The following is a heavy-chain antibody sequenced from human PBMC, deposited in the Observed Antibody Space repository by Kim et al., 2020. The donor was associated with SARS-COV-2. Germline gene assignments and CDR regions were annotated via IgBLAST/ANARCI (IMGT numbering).Heavy chain of an antibody. D-gene: IGHD6-13*01. CDR3: ARVPGYSRDDYYMDV. V-gene: IGHV3-30*07. Sequence: ADSVKGRATISRDNSKDTLYLQMNSLRVEDTAVYYCARVPGYSRDDYYMDVWGKGTTVTVSS. J-gene: IGHJ6*03.